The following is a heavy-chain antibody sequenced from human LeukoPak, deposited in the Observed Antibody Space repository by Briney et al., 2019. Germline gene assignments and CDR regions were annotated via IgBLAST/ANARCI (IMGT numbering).Heavy chain of an antibody. CDR2: ISSGSSYI. D-gene: IGHD2-21*01. CDR3: ARDGDGPYYFDY. CDR1: GFTFSSYS. J-gene: IGHJ4*02. V-gene: IGHV3-21*01. Sequence: PGGSLRLSCAASGFTFSSYSMNWVRQAPGKGLEWVSSISSGSSYIYYADSVKGRFTISRDNAKNSLYLQMNSLRAEDTAVYYCARDGDGPYYFDYWGQGTLVTVSS.